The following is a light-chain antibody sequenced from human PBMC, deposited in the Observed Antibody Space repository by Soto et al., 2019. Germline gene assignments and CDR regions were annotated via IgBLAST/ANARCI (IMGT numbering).Light chain of an antibody. V-gene: IGKV1-5*03. CDR3: QQSYSTLPIT. CDR2: KAS. CDR1: QTISSW. Sequence: DIQMTQSPSTLSGSVGDRVTITCRASQTISSWLAWYQQKPGKAPKLLIYKASTLKSGVPSRFSGSGSGTEFTLTISSLQPEDFATYYCQQSYSTLPITFGQGTRLEIK. J-gene: IGKJ5*01.